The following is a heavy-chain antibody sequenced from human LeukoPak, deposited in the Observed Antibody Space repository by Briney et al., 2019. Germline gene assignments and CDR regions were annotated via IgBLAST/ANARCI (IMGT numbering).Heavy chain of an antibody. CDR3: AKDQYGSGSLYAFDI. V-gene: IGHV3-74*01. Sequence: GGSLRLSCEASGFTFRSYWMHWVRQAPGKGLVWVSRINGDGSSTSYADSVKGRFTISRDNAKNTLYLQMNSLRAEDTALYYCAKDQYGSGSLYAFDIWGQGTMVTVSS. CDR2: INGDGSST. D-gene: IGHD3-10*01. CDR1: GFTFRSYW. J-gene: IGHJ3*02.